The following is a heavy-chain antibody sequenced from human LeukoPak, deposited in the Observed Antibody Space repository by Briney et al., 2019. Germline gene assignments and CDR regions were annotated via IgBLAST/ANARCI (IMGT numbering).Heavy chain of an antibody. CDR1: GYTFTGYY. CDR2: INPKSGGT. D-gene: IGHD2-2*01. J-gene: IGHJ5*02. V-gene: IGHV1-2*02. CDR3: AREEYGFDP. Sequence: ASAKVSCKASGYTFTGYYMHWVRQAPGQGLEWMGWINPKSGGTNYAQKFQGRVTMTRDTSIHTANMELSRLRSDDTAVYYCAREEYGFDPWGQGTLVTVSS.